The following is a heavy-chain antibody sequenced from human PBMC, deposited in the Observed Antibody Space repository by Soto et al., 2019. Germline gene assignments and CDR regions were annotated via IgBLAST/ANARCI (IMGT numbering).Heavy chain of an antibody. Sequence: WETLSLTCTVSGGSVNTNYWTWIRQPPGRGPEWIGNIDYSGSPHYNPSLKSRVTMSIDMSKNQFSLRLNSVTAADTAVYYCARGRKDIVGPPDVFDIWGQGTMVTVSS. CDR1: GGSVNTNY. CDR2: IDYSGSP. J-gene: IGHJ3*02. CDR3: ARGRKDIVGPPDVFDI. V-gene: IGHV4-59*02. D-gene: IGHD2-21*01.